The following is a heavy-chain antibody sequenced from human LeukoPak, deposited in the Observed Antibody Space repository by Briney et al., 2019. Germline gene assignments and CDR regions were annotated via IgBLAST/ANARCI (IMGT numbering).Heavy chain of an antibody. CDR2: IYYSGST. D-gene: IGHD1-26*01. Sequence: SETLSLTCTVSGGSISSGGYYWSWIRQHPGKGLEWIGYIYYSGSTYYNPSLKSRVTISVDRSKNQFSLKLSSVTAADTAVYYCARARVVGAIDYWGQGTLVTVSS. CDR1: GGSISSGGYY. CDR3: ARARVVGAIDY. V-gene: IGHV4-31*03. J-gene: IGHJ4*02.